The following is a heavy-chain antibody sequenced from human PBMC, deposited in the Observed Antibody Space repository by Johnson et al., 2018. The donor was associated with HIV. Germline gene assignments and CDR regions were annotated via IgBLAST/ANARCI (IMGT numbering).Heavy chain of an antibody. CDR3: AKVGGYSYGES. V-gene: IGHV3-9*01. Sequence: VQLVESGGGLVQPGRSLRLSCAASGFTFDDYAMHWVRQAPGKGLEWVSGISWNSGSIGYADSVKGRFTISRDNAKNSLYLQMNSLRAEDTALYYCAKVGGYSYGESWGQGTMVTVSS. J-gene: IGHJ3*01. CDR2: ISWNSGSI. D-gene: IGHD5-18*01. CDR1: GFTFDDYA.